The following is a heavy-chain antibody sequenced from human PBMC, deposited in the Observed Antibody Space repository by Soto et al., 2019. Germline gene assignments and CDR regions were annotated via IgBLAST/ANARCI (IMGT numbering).Heavy chain of an antibody. V-gene: IGHV3-23*01. Sequence: GGSLRLSCVVSGFPFSGYAMSWVRQAPGKGLEWVSGINGPGSSTYYADSVKGRFTISRDNSKNTLYLQMNSLRVEDTALYYCAKLPGIAVAGIYDFWGQGTQVTVSS. CDR2: INGPGSST. CDR3: AKLPGIAVAGIYDF. CDR1: GFPFSGYA. J-gene: IGHJ4*02. D-gene: IGHD6-19*01.